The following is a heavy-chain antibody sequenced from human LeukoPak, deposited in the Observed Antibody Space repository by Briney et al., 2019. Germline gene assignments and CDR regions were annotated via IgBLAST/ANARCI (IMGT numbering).Heavy chain of an antibody. CDR1: GGTFSSYA. CDR2: INPSGGST. J-gene: IGHJ4*02. Sequence: ASVKVSCKASGGTFSSYAISWVRQAPGQGLEWMGIINPSGGSTSYAQKFQGRVTMTRDTSTSTVYMELSSLRSEDTAVYYCARGGSSSPTDYWGQGTLVTVSS. D-gene: IGHD6-13*01. CDR3: ARGGSSSPTDY. V-gene: IGHV1-46*01.